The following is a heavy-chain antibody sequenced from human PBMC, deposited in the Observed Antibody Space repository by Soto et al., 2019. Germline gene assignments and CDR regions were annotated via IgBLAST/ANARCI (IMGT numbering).Heavy chain of an antibody. CDR3: ARDGAGKDAFDI. V-gene: IGHV3-30-3*01. Sequence: QVQLVESGGGVVQPGRSLRLSCAASGFTFSSYAMHWVRQAPGKGLEWVAVISYDGSNKYYADSVKGRFTISGDNSKNTLYLQMNSLRAEDTAVYYCARDGAGKDAFDIWGQGTMVTVSS. J-gene: IGHJ3*02. CDR1: GFTFSSYA. CDR2: ISYDGSNK. D-gene: IGHD2-15*01.